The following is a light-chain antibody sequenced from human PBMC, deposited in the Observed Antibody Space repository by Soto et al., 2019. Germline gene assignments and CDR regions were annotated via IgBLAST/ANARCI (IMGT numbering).Light chain of an antibody. V-gene: IGKV3-20*01. CDR3: QQYGGSPRT. J-gene: IGKJ1*01. Sequence: EIVLTQSPGTLSLSPGXRATLSCRASQTVSSSLAWYQQKPGQAPRLLISGASSRAADIPDRFSGSGSGTDFTLTINRLEPEDFAVYYCQQYGGSPRTFSQGTKVDIK. CDR1: QTVSSS. CDR2: GAS.